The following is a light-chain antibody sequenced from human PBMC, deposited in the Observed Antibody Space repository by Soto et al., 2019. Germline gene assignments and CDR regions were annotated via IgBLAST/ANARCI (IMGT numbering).Light chain of an antibody. J-gene: IGKJ1*01. CDR2: AAS. CDR1: QSICSY. CDR3: QQSSTSPPTWA. Sequence: DIQMTQSPSSLSSSVGDRVTITCRASQSICSYLNWYQQKPGKAPKLLIYAASRLEGGVPSRFSGSGSGTDFTLTISSRQTEDFATYYCQQSSTSPPTWAFGQGTKVEIK. V-gene: IGKV1-39*01.